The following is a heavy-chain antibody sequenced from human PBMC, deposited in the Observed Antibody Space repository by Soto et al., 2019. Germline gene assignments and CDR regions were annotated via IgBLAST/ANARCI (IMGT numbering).Heavy chain of an antibody. J-gene: IGHJ4*02. V-gene: IGHV3-15*01. CDR2: IKSKTDGGTT. Sequence: PGGSLRLSCAASGFTFSNAWLSWVRQAPGKGLEWVGRIKSKTDGGTTDYTAPVKGRFIISRDDSKNTLYLQMNSLKTEDTAVYYYTTGSTSTKNYWGQGAMVTFSS. CDR1: GFTFSNAW. CDR3: TTGSTSTKNY.